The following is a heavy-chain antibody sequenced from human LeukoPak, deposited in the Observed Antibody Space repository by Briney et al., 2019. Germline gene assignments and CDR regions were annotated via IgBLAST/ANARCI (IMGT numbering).Heavy chain of an antibody. CDR1: GFSFSSYS. CDR3: VRAVYCSGGSCSYYFDF. D-gene: IGHD2-15*01. V-gene: IGHV3-21*01. J-gene: IGHJ4*02. Sequence: GGSLRLSCAASGFSFSSYSMNWVRQAPGKGLEWVSSISDSSTYIFNADPVQGRFTISRDDAKNSLYLQMNSLRVEDTAVYYCVRAVYCSGGSCSYYFDFWGQGTLVTVSS. CDR2: ISDSSTYI.